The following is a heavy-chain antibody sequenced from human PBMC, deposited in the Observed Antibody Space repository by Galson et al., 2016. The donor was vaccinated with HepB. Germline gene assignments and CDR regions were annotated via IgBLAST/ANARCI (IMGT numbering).Heavy chain of an antibody. CDR1: GFSFSSYG. CDR2: ISYDGNKQ. V-gene: IGHV3-30*03. Sequence: SLRLSCAASGFSFSSYGMHWVRQAPGKGLEWVSVISYDGNKQYFAASVKGRFTISRDNSQNTLYLEMNSLRAEDTAVYYCAREPGRIQLYLHSFGMDVWGKGTTVTVSS. J-gene: IGHJ6*04. CDR3: AREPGRIQLYLHSFGMDV. D-gene: IGHD1-1*01.